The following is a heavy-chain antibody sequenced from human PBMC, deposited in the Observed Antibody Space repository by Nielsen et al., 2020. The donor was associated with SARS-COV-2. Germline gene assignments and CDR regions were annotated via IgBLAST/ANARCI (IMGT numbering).Heavy chain of an antibody. CDR1: GYTFTSYY. J-gene: IGHJ4*02. CDR2: INPSGGST. V-gene: IGHV1-46*01. Sequence: ASVKVSCKASGYTFTSYYMHWVRQAPGQGLEWMGIINPSGGSTSYAQKFQGRVTMTRDTSTSTVYMELSSLRSEDTAVYYCARASVKYSSSSGLDYWGRGTLVTVSS. CDR3: ARASVKYSSSSGLDY. D-gene: IGHD6-6*01.